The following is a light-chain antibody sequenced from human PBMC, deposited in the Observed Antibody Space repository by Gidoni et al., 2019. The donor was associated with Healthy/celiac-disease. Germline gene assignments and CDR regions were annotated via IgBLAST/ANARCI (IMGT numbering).Light chain of an antibody. V-gene: IGKV3-20*01. CDR2: GAS. Sequence: EIVFTQSPGTLSLSPGESATLSCRASQSVSSSYLAWYQQKPGQAPRLLIYGASSRATGIPDRFSGSGSGTDFTLTISRLEPEDFAVYYCQQYGSSPATFGQGTKVEIK. J-gene: IGKJ1*01. CDR3: QQYGSSPAT. CDR1: QSVSSSY.